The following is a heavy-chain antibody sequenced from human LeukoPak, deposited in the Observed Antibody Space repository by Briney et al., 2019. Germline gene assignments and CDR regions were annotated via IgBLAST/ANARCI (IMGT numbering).Heavy chain of an antibody. Sequence: GGSLRLSCSASGFTFNRFYLHWVRQAPGKGLEFVSHISSNGATTCYADSVKGRFTISRGNAKNSLYLQMNSLGAEDTAVYYCARGGTELVIPTYWGQGILVTVSS. J-gene: IGHJ4*02. CDR2: ISSNGATT. V-gene: IGHV3-64*04. D-gene: IGHD3-22*01. CDR3: ARGGTELVIPTY. CDR1: GFTFNRFY.